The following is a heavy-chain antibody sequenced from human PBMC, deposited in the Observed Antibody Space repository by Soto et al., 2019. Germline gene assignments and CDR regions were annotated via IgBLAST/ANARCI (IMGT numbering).Heavy chain of an antibody. CDR1: GGNFSSYA. D-gene: IGHD1-1*01. Sequence: QVQLVQSGAGVKKPGSSVKVSCKASGGNFSSYAISWVRQAPGQGLEWMGGIIPIFGTANYAQKFQGRVTITADESTSTAYMELSSLRSEDTAVYYCAIETTGTPPVAFDIWGQGTMVTVSS. J-gene: IGHJ3*02. CDR3: AIETTGTPPVAFDI. V-gene: IGHV1-69*01. CDR2: IIPIFGTA.